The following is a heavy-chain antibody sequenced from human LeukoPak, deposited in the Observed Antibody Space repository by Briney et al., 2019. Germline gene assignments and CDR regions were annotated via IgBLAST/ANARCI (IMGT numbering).Heavy chain of an antibody. CDR1: GGSISRYY. CDR3: ARRSGGGDYYFDY. D-gene: IGHD3-16*01. V-gene: IGHV4-59*08. CDR2: IFYSGST. Sequence: SETLSLTCTVSGGSISRYYWSWIRQPPGKGLEWIGYIFYSGSTNYNPSLKSPATISLDTSKNQFSLKLTSVTAADTAVYYCARRSGGGDYYFDYWGQGTLVTVSS. J-gene: IGHJ4*02.